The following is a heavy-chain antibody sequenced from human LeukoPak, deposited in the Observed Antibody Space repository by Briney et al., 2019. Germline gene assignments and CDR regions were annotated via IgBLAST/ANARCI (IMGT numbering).Heavy chain of an antibody. Sequence: AASVKVSCKASRDTFTRCAFSWVRQAPGQDLERMGGIIPIDGTANFAQKFQGRVTITADQSTSTAYMELSSLRSEDTAIYYCARDPGAPVRAFDIWGQGTLVTVSS. CDR3: ARDPGAPVRAFDI. CDR1: RDTFTRCA. CDR2: IIPIDGTA. D-gene: IGHD3-10*01. V-gene: IGHV1-69*13. J-gene: IGHJ3*02.